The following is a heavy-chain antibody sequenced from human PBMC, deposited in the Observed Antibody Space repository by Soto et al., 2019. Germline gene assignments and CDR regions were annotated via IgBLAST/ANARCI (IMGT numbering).Heavy chain of an antibody. CDR3: ARTSRSCSGWCFLDN. D-gene: IGHD6-19*01. CDR2: SYYNGVT. Sequence: QVQLQESGPGRVQPSETLSLTCTVSGGSISSDSWSWIRQSPGKALGWIGDSYYNGVTKYNPSLSTRVTISVYTPPNQFSLRLKPVTAADAGGNYCARTSRSCSGWCFLDNWGQGILVTVSS. J-gene: IGHJ4*02. V-gene: IGHV4-59*01. CDR1: GGSISSDS.